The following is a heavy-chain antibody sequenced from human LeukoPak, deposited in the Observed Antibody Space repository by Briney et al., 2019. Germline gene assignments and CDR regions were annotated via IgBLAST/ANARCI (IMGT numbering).Heavy chain of an antibody. J-gene: IGHJ3*02. D-gene: IGHD2-8*01. CDR1: VFTYSSYA. CDR2: ISYDGSNN. V-gene: IGHV3-30*04. CDR3: ARDPGLSVYRGAFDI. Sequence: GRCLRLSRAASVFTYSSYAMHGVRRAPAKGLEGGAVISYDGSNNYSAASVKGRFTIPRDNSKNTLYLQMNSLRAEETGVYYCARDPGLSVYRGAFDIWGQGTMVTVSS.